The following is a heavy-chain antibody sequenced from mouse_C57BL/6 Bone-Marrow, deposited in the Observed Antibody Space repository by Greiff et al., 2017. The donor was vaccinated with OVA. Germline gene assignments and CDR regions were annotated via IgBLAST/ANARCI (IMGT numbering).Heavy chain of an antibody. J-gene: IGHJ1*03. Sequence: VQLQQSVAALVRPGASVKLSCTASGFNIKHTYMHWVKQRPEQGLEWIGRIDTANGNTKYAPKFQGKSTITADTSSNTAYLQLRSLTSEDTAIYYCASIYDGYYVPYFDGWGTGTTVTVSS. V-gene: IGHV14-3*01. CDR1: GFNIKHTY. CDR2: IDTANGNT. D-gene: IGHD2-3*01. CDR3: ASIYDGYYVPYFDG.